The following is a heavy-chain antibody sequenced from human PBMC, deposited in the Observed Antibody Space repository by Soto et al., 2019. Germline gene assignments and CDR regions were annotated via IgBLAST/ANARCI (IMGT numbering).Heavy chain of an antibody. D-gene: IGHD3-10*01. CDR3: TRGPRPISTGTGAY. J-gene: IGHJ4*02. V-gene: IGHV3-74*01. Sequence: LXLSCGTSGFIFKLYLMHWVLQSPGKGLVWISRIYNDGTYSDYADSVRGRFTISRDNVNDTLYLQMNNLRAEDSGLYYCTRGPRPISTGTGAYWGQGTQVTVSS. CDR1: GFIFKLYL. CDR2: IYNDGTYS.